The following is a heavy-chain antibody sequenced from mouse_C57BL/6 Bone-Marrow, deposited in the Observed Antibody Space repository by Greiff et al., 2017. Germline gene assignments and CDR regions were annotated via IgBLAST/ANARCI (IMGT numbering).Heavy chain of an antibody. Sequence: EVKLVESGGDLVKPGGSLKLSCAASGFTFSSYGMSWVRQTPDKRLEWVATISSGGSYTYYPDSVKGRFTISRDNAKNTLYLQMSSLKSEDTAMXYCARDDWYFDVWGTGTTVTVSS. J-gene: IGHJ1*03. CDR1: GFTFSSYG. CDR3: ARDDWYFDV. V-gene: IGHV5-6*02. CDR2: ISSGGSYT.